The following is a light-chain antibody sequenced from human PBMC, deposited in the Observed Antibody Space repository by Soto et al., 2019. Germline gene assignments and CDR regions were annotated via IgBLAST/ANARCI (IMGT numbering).Light chain of an antibody. CDR2: DVN. J-gene: IGLJ1*01. CDR3: SSYTSSSPYV. CDR1: SSDVGGYNY. Sequence: QSVLTQPASVSGSPGQSITISCTGTSSDVGGYNYVSWYQQHPGKAPKLMIYDVNNRPSGVFNRFSGSKSGNTASLTISGLQAEDEADYYCSSYTSSSPYVFGTGTKVTVL. V-gene: IGLV2-14*01.